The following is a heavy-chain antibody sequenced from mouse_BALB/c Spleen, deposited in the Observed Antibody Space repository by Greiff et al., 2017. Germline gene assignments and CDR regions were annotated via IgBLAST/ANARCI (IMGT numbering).Heavy chain of an antibody. D-gene: IGHD2-1*01. CDR1: GFSLTSYD. CDR3: VRAGSYGNRFAY. J-gene: IGHJ3*01. V-gene: IGHV2-9-2*01. CDR2: IWTGGGT. Sequence: QVQLKESGPGLVAPSQSLSITCTVSGFSLTSYDISWIRQPPGKGLEWLGVIWTGGGTNYNSAFMSRLSISKDNSKSQVFLKMNSLQTDDTAIYYCVRAGSYGNRFAYWGQGTLVTVSA.